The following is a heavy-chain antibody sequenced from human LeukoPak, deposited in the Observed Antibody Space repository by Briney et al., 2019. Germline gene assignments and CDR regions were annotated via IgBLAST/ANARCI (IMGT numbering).Heavy chain of an antibody. CDR1: GGTFSSYA. CDR3: ARDDYDSSGYRHDAFDI. V-gene: IGHV1-18*01. Sequence: ASVKVSCTASGGTFSSYAISWVRQAPGQGLEWMGWISAYNGNTNYAQKLQGRVTMTTDTSTSTAYMELRSLRSDDTAVYYCARDDYDSSGYRHDAFDIWGQGTMVTVSS. D-gene: IGHD3-22*01. CDR2: ISAYNGNT. J-gene: IGHJ3*02.